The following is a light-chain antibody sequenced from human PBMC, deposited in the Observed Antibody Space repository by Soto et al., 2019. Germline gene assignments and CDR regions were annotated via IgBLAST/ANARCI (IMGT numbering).Light chain of an antibody. J-gene: IGLJ1*01. CDR2: EVT. CDR3: TSYAGDNIYV. V-gene: IGLV2-8*01. Sequence: QSALTQPPSASGSLGQSVTISCTGTSSDFGGYNYVSWYQQYPGKAPQLMIYEVTQRPSGVPDRFSGSKSGSTASLTVSGLQAEDEADYYCTSYAGDNIYVFGTGTKVTVL. CDR1: SSDFGGYNY.